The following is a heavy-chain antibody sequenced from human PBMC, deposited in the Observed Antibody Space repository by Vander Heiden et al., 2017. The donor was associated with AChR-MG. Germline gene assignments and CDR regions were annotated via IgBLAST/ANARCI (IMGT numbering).Heavy chain of an antibody. CDR1: GFTFSSYA. V-gene: IGHV3-23*01. CDR2: ISVSGDST. D-gene: IGHD6-19*01. Sequence: ELQLLKSGGGLVQPGGSLRLSCAAFGFTFSSYAMSWVCQGQGKGLEWVSGISVSGDSTYYADSVKGRFTISRDNSKNTLYLQMNSLRAEDTAVYYCAKALQWLGPFDYWGQGTLVTVSS. CDR3: AKALQWLGPFDY. J-gene: IGHJ4*02.